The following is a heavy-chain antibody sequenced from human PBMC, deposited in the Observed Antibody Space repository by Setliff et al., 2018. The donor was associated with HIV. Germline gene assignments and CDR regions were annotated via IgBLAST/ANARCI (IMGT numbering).Heavy chain of an antibody. CDR3: VKVSRGPVVRGVILVGYFDY. CDR1: GYSFTTLW. CDR2: VFPDDSDT. D-gene: IGHD3-10*02. J-gene: IGHJ4*02. Sequence: GESLKISCQASGYSFTTLWIAWVRQMPGKGLEWMGMVFPDDSDTRYSPSFQGRVSMSADKSINTAYLQWSSLKASDTAVYYCVKVSRGPVVRGVILVGYFDYWGQGTLVTVSS. V-gene: IGHV5-51*01.